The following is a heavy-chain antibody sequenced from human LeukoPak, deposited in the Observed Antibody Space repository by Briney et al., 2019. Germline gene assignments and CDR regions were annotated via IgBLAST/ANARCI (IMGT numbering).Heavy chain of an antibody. V-gene: IGHV1-69*05. CDR1: GGTFSSYA. J-gene: IGHJ4*02. CDR2: IIPIFGTA. D-gene: IGHD3-22*01. Sequence: GSSVKVSCKASGGTFSSYAISWVRQAPGRGLEWMGRIIPIFGTANYAQKFQGRVTITTDESTSTAYMELSSLRSEDTAVYYCAGGPYDSSHFDYWGQGTLVTVSS. CDR3: AGGPYDSSHFDY.